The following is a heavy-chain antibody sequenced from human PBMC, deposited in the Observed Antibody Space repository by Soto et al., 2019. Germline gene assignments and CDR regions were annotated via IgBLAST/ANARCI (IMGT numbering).Heavy chain of an antibody. CDR1: GDSVSSNSAA. Sequence: PSQTLSLTCAISGDSVSSNSAAWNWIRQSPSRGLEWLGRTYYRSKWYNDYAVSVKSRITINPDTSKNQFSLQLNFVTPEDTALYYCARGLRVRFGELLAYGMDVWGQGTTVTVSS. V-gene: IGHV6-1*01. D-gene: IGHD3-10*01. CDR2: TYYRSKWYN. CDR3: ARGLRVRFGELLAYGMDV. J-gene: IGHJ6*02.